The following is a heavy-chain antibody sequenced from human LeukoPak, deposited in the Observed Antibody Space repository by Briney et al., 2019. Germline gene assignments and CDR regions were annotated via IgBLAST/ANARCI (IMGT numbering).Heavy chain of an antibody. D-gene: IGHD5-12*01. V-gene: IGHV3-23*01. CDR3: AKDKGGHSGCVYYFDY. CDR2: ISGSGGST. J-gene: IGHJ4*02. CDR1: GFTFSSYG. Sequence: GGSLRLSCAASGFTFSSYGMSWVRQAPGKGLEWVSAISGSGGSTYYADSVKGRFTISRDNSKNTLYLQMNSLRAEDTAVYYCAKDKGGHSGCVYYFDYWGQGTLVTVSS.